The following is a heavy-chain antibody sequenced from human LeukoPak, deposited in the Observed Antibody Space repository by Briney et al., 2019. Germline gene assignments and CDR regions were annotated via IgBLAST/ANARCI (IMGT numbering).Heavy chain of an antibody. CDR1: GFIFSNYG. CDR2: IYGGGST. Sequence: GVSLRLSCAASGFIFSNYGMNWVRQAPGKGLEWVSLIYGGGSTYYADSVKGRFTISRDNSKNTLYLQMNSLRAEDTAVYYCARRGDGGRSFDYWGQGTLVTVSS. CDR3: ARRGDGGRSFDY. D-gene: IGHD4-23*01. V-gene: IGHV3-53*01. J-gene: IGHJ4*02.